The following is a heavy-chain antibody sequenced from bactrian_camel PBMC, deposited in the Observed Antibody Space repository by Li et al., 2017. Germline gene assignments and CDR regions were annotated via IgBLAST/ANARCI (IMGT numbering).Heavy chain of an antibody. Sequence: HVQLVESGGDSVQAGGSLRLSCTSDSLTYSNNCMAWFRQVPGKEREGVATICAALGNTNYTDSVKGRFTISQDNAKNTVYLQMNGLTPEDTAMYYCAGARRNQYVEFPLRAPEYTYWGQGTQGT. CDR1: SLTYSNNC. CDR3: AGARRNQYVEFPLRAPEYTY. D-gene: IGHD1*01. CDR2: ICAALGNT. J-gene: IGHJ4*01. V-gene: IGHV3-3*01.